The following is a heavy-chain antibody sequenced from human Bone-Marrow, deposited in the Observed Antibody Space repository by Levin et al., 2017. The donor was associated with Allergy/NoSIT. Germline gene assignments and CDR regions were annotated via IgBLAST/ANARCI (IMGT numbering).Heavy chain of an antibody. CDR3: AGVSYYETSGYYYMGWYYFDS. CDR1: GGSISPSY. CDR2: MYYSGSSGST. V-gene: IGHV4-59*01. D-gene: IGHD3-22*01. Sequence: PSETLSLTCTVSGGSISPSYRSWIRQPPGKGLEWIGYMYYSGSSGSTNNNPSLKSRVTISVATSKNQFSLKLNSVTAADTAVYCCAGVSYYETSGYYYMGWYYFDSWGQGTLVTVSS. J-gene: IGHJ4*02.